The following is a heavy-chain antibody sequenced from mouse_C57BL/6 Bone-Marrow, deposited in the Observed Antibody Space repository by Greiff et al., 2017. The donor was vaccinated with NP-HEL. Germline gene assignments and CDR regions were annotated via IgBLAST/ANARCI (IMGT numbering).Heavy chain of an antibody. CDR3: AIGVIYYYGIGYFGV. J-gene: IGHJ1*03. D-gene: IGHD1-1*01. V-gene: IGHV1-74*01. Sequence: QVQLQQPGAELVKPGASVKVSCKASGYTFTSYWMHWVKQRPGQGLEWIGRIHPSDSDTTYTQKFKGKATLTVDKSSSTSCMQLSSLTSEDAAVYYCAIGVIYYYGIGYFGVWGTGATVTVST. CDR1: GYTFTSYW. CDR2: IHPSDSDT.